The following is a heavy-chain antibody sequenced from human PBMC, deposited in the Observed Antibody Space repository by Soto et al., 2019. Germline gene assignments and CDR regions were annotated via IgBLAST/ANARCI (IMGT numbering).Heavy chain of an antibody. CDR1: GYTFTSYG. Sequence: ASVKVSCKASGYTFTSYGISWVRQAPGQGLEWMGWISAYNGNTNYAQKLQGRVTMTTDTSTSTAYMELRSLRSDDTAVYYCARDPRPVQRELEDAFDIWGQGTMVTVSS. D-gene: IGHD1-1*01. V-gene: IGHV1-18*01. J-gene: IGHJ3*02. CDR3: ARDPRPVQRELEDAFDI. CDR2: ISAYNGNT.